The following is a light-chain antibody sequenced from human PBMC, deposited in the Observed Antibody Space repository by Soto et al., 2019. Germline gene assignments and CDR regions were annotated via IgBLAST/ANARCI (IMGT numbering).Light chain of an antibody. CDR3: QQVNSYPIT. J-gene: IGKJ5*01. CDR2: AAS. V-gene: IGKV1-9*01. Sequence: DIQLTQSPSFLSASVGDRVTITCRASQGISNYLAWYQQKSGKAPKLLIHAASTLQSGVPSRFSGSGSGTEFTLTISSLQPEDVATYYCQQVNSYPITFGQGTRLEIK. CDR1: QGISNY.